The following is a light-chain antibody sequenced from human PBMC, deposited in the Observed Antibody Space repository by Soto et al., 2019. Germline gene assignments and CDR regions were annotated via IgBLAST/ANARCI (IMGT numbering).Light chain of an antibody. CDR2: RAS. V-gene: IGKV3-20*01. J-gene: IGKJ4*01. CDR3: QQYESSPLT. Sequence: EIVLTQSPDTLSLSPGEIATLSCRASQRVSSGFLAWYQQKPGQAPRLLIYRASTRATGIPDRFTGSGSGTDFTLTISRLEPEDFAVYYCQQYESSPLTFGGGTRVEIK. CDR1: QRVSSGF.